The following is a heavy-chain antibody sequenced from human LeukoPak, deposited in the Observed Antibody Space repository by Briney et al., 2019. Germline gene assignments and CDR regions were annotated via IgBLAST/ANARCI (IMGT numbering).Heavy chain of an antibody. CDR2: IKQDGSEK. CDR1: GFTFSSYS. CDR3: AKRYYDGSGYSIDY. Sequence: GGSLRLSCAASGFTFSSYSMNWVRQAPGKGLEWVANIKQDGSEKYYVDSVKGRFTISRDNAKNSLYLQINSLRAEDTAVYYCAKRYYDGSGYSIDYWGQGTLVTVSS. D-gene: IGHD3-22*01. V-gene: IGHV3-7*01. J-gene: IGHJ4*02.